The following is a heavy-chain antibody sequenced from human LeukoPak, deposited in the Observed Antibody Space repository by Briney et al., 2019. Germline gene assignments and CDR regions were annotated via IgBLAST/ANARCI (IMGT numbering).Heavy chain of an antibody. CDR1: GGSFSDYY. D-gene: IGHD3-10*01. J-gene: IGHJ4*02. V-gene: IGHV4-34*01. CDR3: ARGSGLWFGQLSSYFDY. Sequence: SETLSLTCAVYGGSFSDYYWSWIRQPPGKGLEWIGEINHSGSTNYNPSLKSRVTISVDPSKNQFSLKLRSVTAADTAVYYCARGSGLWFGQLSSYFDYWGQRTLVTVSS. CDR2: INHSGST.